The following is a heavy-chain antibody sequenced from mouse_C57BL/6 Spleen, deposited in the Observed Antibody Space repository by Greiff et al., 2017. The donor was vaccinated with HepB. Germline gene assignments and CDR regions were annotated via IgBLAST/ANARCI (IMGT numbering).Heavy chain of an antibody. CDR3: TTTDYYGSRDFDY. CDR1: GFNIKDYY. V-gene: IGHV14-1*01. CDR2: VDPEDGDT. Sequence: VQLQQSGAELVRPGASVKLSCTASGFNIKDYYMHWVQQRPEQGLEWIGRVDPEDGDTEYAPKFQGKATMTADTTTNTAYLQLSSLTSEDTAVYYCTTTDYYGSRDFDYWGQGTTLTVSS. J-gene: IGHJ2*01. D-gene: IGHD1-1*01.